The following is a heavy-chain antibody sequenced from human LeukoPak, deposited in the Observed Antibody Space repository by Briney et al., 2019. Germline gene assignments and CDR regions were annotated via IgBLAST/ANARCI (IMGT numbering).Heavy chain of an antibody. D-gene: IGHD5-12*01. J-gene: IGHJ4*02. CDR3: ARVGGYDWRLDY. CDR1: GGSFSTYY. V-gene: IGHV4-59*01. Sequence: PSETLSLTCTVSGGSFSTYYWSWIRQPPGKGLEWIGYIYHSGSTNYSPSLKSRVTISVDTSKNQFSLKLSSVTTADTAVYYCARVGGYDWRLDYWGQGTLVTVSS. CDR2: IYHSGST.